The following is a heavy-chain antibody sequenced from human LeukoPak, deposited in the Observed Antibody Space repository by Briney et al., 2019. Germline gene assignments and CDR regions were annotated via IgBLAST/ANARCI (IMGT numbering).Heavy chain of an antibody. CDR2: IHQSGST. V-gene: IGHV4-4*02. Sequence: SETLSLTCTVSGASISSFKWWSWVRQPPGKSLEWIGEIHQSGSTNYNPSLKSRVIMSLDTSKNQLSLMVSSVTAADTAVYYCARADCSGGSCYSGYMDVWGKGTTVTVSS. CDR1: GASISSFKW. D-gene: IGHD2-15*01. J-gene: IGHJ6*03. CDR3: ARADCSGGSCYSGYMDV.